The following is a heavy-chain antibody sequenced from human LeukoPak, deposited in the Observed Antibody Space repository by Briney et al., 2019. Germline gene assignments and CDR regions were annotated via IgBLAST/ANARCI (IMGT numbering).Heavy chain of an antibody. D-gene: IGHD2-21*02. CDR2: ISVINSGNT. CDR1: GYTFSSYG. Sequence: TSVKVSCKASGYTFSSYGINWVRQAPGQGLEWMGWISVINSGNTRYAQNFQGRLTMTTDTSTTTAYMELRSLRSDDTAVYYCSREFPFCGADCFSGVFDIWGQGTMVTVS. V-gene: IGHV1-18*01. J-gene: IGHJ3*02. CDR3: SREFPFCGADCFSGVFDI.